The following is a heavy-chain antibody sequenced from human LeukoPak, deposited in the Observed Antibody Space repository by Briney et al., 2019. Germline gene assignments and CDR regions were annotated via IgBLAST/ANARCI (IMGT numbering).Heavy chain of an antibody. Sequence: ASVKVSCKASGYTFTSYGISWVRQAPGQGLEWMGWISAYNGNTNYAQKLQDRVTMTTDTSTSTAYMELRSLRSDDTAVYYCAGVPVGHNWNYVRESKWFDPWGQGTLVTVSS. CDR3: AGVPVGHNWNYVRESKWFDP. D-gene: IGHD1-7*01. J-gene: IGHJ5*02. CDR1: GYTFTSYG. V-gene: IGHV1-18*01. CDR2: ISAYNGNT.